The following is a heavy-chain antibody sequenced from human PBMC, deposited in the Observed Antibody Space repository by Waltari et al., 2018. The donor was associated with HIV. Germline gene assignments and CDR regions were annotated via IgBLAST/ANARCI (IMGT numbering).Heavy chain of an antibody. CDR1: GFTVSRNY. V-gene: IGHV3-53*02. J-gene: IGHJ4*02. CDR3: AKTLDTIMVFDS. Sequence: EVQLVETGGGLIQPGGSLRLSCAASGFTVSRNYMNWVRQAQGKGLGWFSVLYSGVSTYYADPVKGRFTISRDNSKNTLYLQMNSLRAEDTAVYYCAKTLDTIMVFDSWGQGTLVTVSS. CDR2: LYSGVST. D-gene: IGHD5-18*01.